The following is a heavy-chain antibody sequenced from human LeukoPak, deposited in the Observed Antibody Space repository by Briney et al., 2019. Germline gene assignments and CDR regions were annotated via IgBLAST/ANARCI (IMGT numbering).Heavy chain of an antibody. J-gene: IGHJ4*02. Sequence: GRSLRLSCAASGFTFSGYAMHWVRQAPGKGLEWVAVISYDGSNKYYADSVKGRFTISRDNSKNTLYLQMNSLRAEDTAVYYCARGSGCFDYWGQGTLVTVSS. CDR3: ARGSGCFDY. D-gene: IGHD6-19*01. CDR2: ISYDGSNK. CDR1: GFTFSGYA. V-gene: IGHV3-30-3*01.